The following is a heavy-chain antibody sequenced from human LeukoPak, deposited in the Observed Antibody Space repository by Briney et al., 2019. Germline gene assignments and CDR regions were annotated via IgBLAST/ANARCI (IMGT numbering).Heavy chain of an antibody. V-gene: IGHV4-30-4*08. D-gene: IGHD2-15*01. CDR3: ARGHCSGGSCYLYYYYMDV. J-gene: IGHJ6*03. CDR2: IYYSGST. CDR1: GGSISSGDYY. Sequence: SQTLSLTCTVSGGSISSGDYYWSWIRQPPGKGLEWIGYIYYSGSTYYNPSLKSRVTISVDTSKNQFSLKLSSVIAADTAVYYCARGHCSGGSCYLYYYYMDVWGKGTTVTVSS.